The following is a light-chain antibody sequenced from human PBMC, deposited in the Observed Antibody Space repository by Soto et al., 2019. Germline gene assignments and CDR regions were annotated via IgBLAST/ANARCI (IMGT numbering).Light chain of an antibody. J-gene: IGKJ1*01. CDR1: QSVSSN. CDR2: GAS. Sequence: EIVMTQSPATLSVSPGERATLSCRASQSVSSNLAWYQQKPGQAPRLLIYGASTRATGIPARFSGSGFGTDFTLTINSLQPEDFATYYCLLDYAYFWAFGQGTKVDIK. CDR3: LLDYAYFWA. V-gene: IGKV3-15*01.